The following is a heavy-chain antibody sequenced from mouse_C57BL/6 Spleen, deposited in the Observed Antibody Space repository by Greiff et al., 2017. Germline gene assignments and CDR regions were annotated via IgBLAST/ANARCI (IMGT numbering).Heavy chain of an antibody. CDR3: ARGRDGYYVLYYFDY. V-gene: IGHV1-55*01. CDR2: IYPGSGST. CDR1: GYTFTSYW. D-gene: IGHD2-3*01. J-gene: IGHJ2*01. Sequence: QVQLQQPGAELVKPGASVKMSCKASGYTFTSYWITWVKQRPGQGLEWIGDIYPGSGSTNYNEKFKSKATLTVDTSSSTAYMQLSSLTSEDSAVYYCARGRDGYYVLYYFDYWGQGTTLTVSS.